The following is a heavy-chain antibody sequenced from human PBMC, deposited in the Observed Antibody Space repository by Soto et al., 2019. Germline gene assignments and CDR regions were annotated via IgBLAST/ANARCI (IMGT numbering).Heavy chain of an antibody. Sequence: PGESLKISCKGSGYSFTSYWIGWVRQMPGKGLEWMGIIYPGDSDARYSPSFQGQVTISADKSISTAYLQWSSLKASDTAMYYCARHCSSTSCYSSWFDPWGQGTLVTVSS. J-gene: IGHJ5*02. CDR1: GYSFTSYW. CDR2: IYPGDSDA. V-gene: IGHV5-51*01. CDR3: ARHCSSTSCYSSWFDP. D-gene: IGHD2-2*02.